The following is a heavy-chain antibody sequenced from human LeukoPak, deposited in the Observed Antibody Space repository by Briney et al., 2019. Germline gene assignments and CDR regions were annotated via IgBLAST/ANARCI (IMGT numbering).Heavy chain of an antibody. CDR2: IYYSGST. CDR1: GGSISSSSYY. D-gene: IGHD1-7*01. CDR3: ATGITGTTRNYYYHYMNV. J-gene: IGHJ6*03. Sequence: PSETLSLTCTVSGGSISSSSYYWGWIRQPPGKGLEWIGSIYYSGSTYYNPSLKSRVTISVDRSKNQFSLKLSSVTAADTAVYYCATGITGTTRNYYYHYMNVWGKGTTVTVSS. V-gene: IGHV4-39*07.